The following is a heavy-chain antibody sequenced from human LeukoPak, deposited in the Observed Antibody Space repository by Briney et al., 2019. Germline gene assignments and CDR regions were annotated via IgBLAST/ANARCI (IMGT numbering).Heavy chain of an antibody. J-gene: IGHJ4*02. V-gene: IGHV3-7*01. CDR3: ERGLNYYGSGRQQLLLDY. CDR1: GFTFSSYW. Sequence: GGSMRLSCAASGFTFSSYWMSWVRQAPGKGLEWVANIKQDGSEKYYVDSVKGRFTISRDNAKNSLYLQMNSLRAEDTAVYYCERGLNYYGSGRQQLLLDYWGQGTLVTVSS. D-gene: IGHD3-10*01. CDR2: IKQDGSEK.